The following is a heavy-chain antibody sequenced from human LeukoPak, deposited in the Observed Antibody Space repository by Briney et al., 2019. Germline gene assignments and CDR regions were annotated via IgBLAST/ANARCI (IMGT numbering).Heavy chain of an antibody. Sequence: GGSLRLSCAASGFTFDDYAMHWVRQAPGKGLEWVSGISWNSGSIGYADSVKGRFTISRDNAKNSLYLQMNSLRAEDTALYYCAKAGVLLWFGESDGFDHWGQGTLVTVSS. D-gene: IGHD3-10*01. V-gene: IGHV3-9*01. J-gene: IGHJ4*02. CDR3: AKAGVLLWFGESDGFDH. CDR1: GFTFDDYA. CDR2: ISWNSGSI.